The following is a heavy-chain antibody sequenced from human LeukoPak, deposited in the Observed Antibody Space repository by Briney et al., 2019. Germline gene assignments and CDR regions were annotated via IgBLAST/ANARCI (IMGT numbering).Heavy chain of an antibody. D-gene: IGHD3-10*01. CDR2: IYYSGST. CDR3: ARASFASGSYYFDL. CDR1: GGSISSYY. J-gene: IGHJ4*02. Sequence: SETLSLTCTVSGGSISSYYWSWIRQPPGKGLEWIGHIYYSGSTNYNPSLKSRVTTSVDTSKSQFYLTLSSVTAADTAVYFCARASFASGSYYFDLWGPGTLITVSS. V-gene: IGHV4-59*12.